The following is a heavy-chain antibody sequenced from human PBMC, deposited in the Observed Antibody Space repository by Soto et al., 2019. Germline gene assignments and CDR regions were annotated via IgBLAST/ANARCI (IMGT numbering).Heavy chain of an antibody. Sequence: QVQLVQSGAEVRKPGSSVTVSCKASGGTFSNYAISWVRQAPGQGLEWMGGIIPIVGTGSYAQKFQGRVTITADEPTPTASMELSSLRFEDTAVYYCARVVILVPTASNQYSSHMDVWGPGTTVTVPS. CDR3: ARVVILVPTASNQYSSHMDV. D-gene: IGHD2-2*01. CDR2: IIPIVGTG. J-gene: IGHJ6*02. V-gene: IGHV1-69*01. CDR1: GGTFSNYA.